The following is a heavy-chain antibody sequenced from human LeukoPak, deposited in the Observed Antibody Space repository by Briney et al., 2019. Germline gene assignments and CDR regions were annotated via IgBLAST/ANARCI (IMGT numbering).Heavy chain of an antibody. CDR2: IKEDESEK. J-gene: IGHJ4*02. CDR3: ARGLGARYSSSWDWFYFDY. D-gene: IGHD6-13*01. Sequence: GGSLRLSCAASGFTFRSYWMSWVRQAPGKGLEWVANIKEDESEKYEVDSVKGRFIISRDNAKKSLYLQMNSLRAEDTAVYYCARGLGARYSSSWDWFYFDYWGQGTLVTVSS. V-gene: IGHV3-7*01. CDR1: GFTFRSYW.